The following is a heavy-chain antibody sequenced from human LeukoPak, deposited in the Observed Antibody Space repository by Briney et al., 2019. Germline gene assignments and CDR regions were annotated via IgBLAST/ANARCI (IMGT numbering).Heavy chain of an antibody. V-gene: IGHV3-9*01. CDR3: AKGSRFDYDILTGYPDY. Sequence: PGGSLRLSCAASGFTFDDYAMPWVRQAPGKGLEWVSGISWNSGSTGYADSVKGRFTISRDNAKNSLYLQMNSLRAEDTALYYCAKGSRFDYDILTGYPDYWGQGTLVTVSS. CDR1: GFTFDDYA. J-gene: IGHJ4*02. CDR2: ISWNSGST. D-gene: IGHD3-9*01.